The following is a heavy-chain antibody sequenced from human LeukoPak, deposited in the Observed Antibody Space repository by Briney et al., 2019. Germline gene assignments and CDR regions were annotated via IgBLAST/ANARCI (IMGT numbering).Heavy chain of an antibody. V-gene: IGHV1-2*02. Sequence: ASVKVSCKASGYTFTGYYMHWVRQAPGQGLEWMGWTNPNSGGTNYAQKFQGRVTMTRDTSISTAYMELSRLRSDDTAVYYCARGPWELSMYFDYWGQGTLVTVSS. CDR3: ARGPWELSMYFDY. CDR2: TNPNSGGT. D-gene: IGHD1-26*01. J-gene: IGHJ4*02. CDR1: GYTFTGYY.